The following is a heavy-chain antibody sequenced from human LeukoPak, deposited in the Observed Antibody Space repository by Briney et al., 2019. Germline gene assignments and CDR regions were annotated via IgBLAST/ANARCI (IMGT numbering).Heavy chain of an antibody. CDR2: IKQDGSEK. V-gene: IGHV3-7*01. CDR1: GFTFSSYW. D-gene: IGHD2-2*01. Sequence: GGSLRLSCAASGFTFSSYWMSWVRQAPGKGLEWVANIKQDGSEKYYVDSVKGRFTISRDSAKNSLYLQMNSLRAEDTAVYYCAREQYCSSTSCYPLGTYYFDYWGQGTLVTVSS. J-gene: IGHJ4*02. CDR3: AREQYCSSTSCYPLGTYYFDY.